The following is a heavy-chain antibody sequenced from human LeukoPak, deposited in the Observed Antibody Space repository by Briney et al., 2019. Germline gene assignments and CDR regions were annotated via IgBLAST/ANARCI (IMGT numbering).Heavy chain of an antibody. CDR2: IYSGGST. CDR3: AREYYGSGNY. Sequence: PGGSLRLSCAVSAFTVSSNYMSWVRQAPGKGLEWVSVIYSGGSTYYADSVKGRFTISRDNSKNTLYLQMNSLRAEDTAVYYCAREYYGSGNYWGQGTLVTVSS. J-gene: IGHJ4*02. D-gene: IGHD3-10*01. V-gene: IGHV3-66*01. CDR1: AFTVSSNY.